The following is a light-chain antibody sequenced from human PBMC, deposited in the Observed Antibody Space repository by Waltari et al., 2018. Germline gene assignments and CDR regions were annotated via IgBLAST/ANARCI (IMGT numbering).Light chain of an antibody. V-gene: IGKV1-5*03. J-gene: IGKJ1*01. CDR1: RRVSNS. CDR3: QQYETYSVT. Sequence: CRASRRVSNSLAWYQQRPGKAPNLLIYKASTLQSGVPSRFSGSGSGTEFTLTISSLQPDDFATYFCQQYETYSVTFGHGTKVEVK. CDR2: KAS.